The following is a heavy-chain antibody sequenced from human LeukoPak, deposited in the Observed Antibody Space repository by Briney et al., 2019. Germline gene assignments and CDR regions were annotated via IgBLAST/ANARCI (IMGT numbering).Heavy chain of an antibody. Sequence: SETLSLTCTISDGSVSSGTYYWGWIRQSPGKGLEWIGSIHYSGSSYYNPSLKSRAAIFVDTSRDQVSMDLSYVIAADTALCYCVRHISANTGYFDSCGQGTLVTVSS. CDR1: DGSVSSGTYY. CDR2: IHYSGSS. V-gene: IGHV4-39*01. CDR3: VRHISANTGYFDS. J-gene: IGHJ4*02.